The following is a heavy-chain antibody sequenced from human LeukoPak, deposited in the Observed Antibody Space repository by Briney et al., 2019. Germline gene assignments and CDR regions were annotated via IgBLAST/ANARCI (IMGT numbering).Heavy chain of an antibody. J-gene: IGHJ6*03. CDR2: IIPIFGTA. CDR1: GGTFSSYA. CDR3: ARAVNRGYYYYYMDV. V-gene: IGHV1-69*05. Sequence: GASVKVSCKASGGTFSSYAISWVRQAPGQGLEWMGGIIPIFGTANYAQKFQGRVTITTDESTSTAYMELSSLRSEDTAVYYCARAVNRGYYYYYMDVWGKGTTVTVSS. D-gene: IGHD2/OR15-2a*01.